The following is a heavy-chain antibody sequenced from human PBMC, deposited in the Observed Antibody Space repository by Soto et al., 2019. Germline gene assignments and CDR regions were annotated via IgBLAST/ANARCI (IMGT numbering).Heavy chain of an antibody. CDR3: AREGSXSAYNFAHGIQLWSFDF. Sequence: SETLSLTCTVSGGSINTFYWSWVRQPAGKGLEWIGRIFSSGSTSFNPSLESRVAMSVDTSKNHFSLNLSSVTAADMAVYYCAREGSXSAYNFAHGIQLWSFDFWGQGALVAVSS. V-gene: IGHV4-4*07. J-gene: IGHJ4*02. CDR1: GGSINTFY. CDR2: IFSSGST. D-gene: IGHD5-12*01.